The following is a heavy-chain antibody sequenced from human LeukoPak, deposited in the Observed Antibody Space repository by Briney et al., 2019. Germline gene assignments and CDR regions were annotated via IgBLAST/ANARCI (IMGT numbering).Heavy chain of an antibody. Sequence: ASAKVSCKASGYTFTSYYMHWVRQAPGQGLEWMGIINPSGGSTSYAQKFQGRVTMTRDMSTSTVYMELSSLRSEDTAVYYCARDPLSRGIIDYWGQGTLVTVSS. D-gene: IGHD2/OR15-2a*01. J-gene: IGHJ4*02. CDR1: GYTFTSYY. CDR3: ARDPLSRGIIDY. CDR2: INPSGGST. V-gene: IGHV1-46*01.